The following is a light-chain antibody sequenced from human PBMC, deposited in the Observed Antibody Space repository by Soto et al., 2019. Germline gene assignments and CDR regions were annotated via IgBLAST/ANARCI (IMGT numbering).Light chain of an antibody. V-gene: IGKV3-11*01. J-gene: IGKJ4*01. CDR3: QHYNDRPLT. CDR1: QSVSSY. Sequence: EIVLTQSPATLSLSPGERATLSFSSSQSVSSYLAWYQQKPGQAPRLLIYDASNRATGIPARFSGSGSGTGFTLTISSLQSEDFAVYSCQHYNDRPLTFGGGTKVDIK. CDR2: DAS.